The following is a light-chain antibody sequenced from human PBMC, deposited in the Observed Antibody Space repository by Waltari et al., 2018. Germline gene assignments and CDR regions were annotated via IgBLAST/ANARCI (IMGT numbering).Light chain of an antibody. J-gene: IGLJ2*01. CDR3: ASWDDGLSEVV. V-gene: IGLV1-47*01. CDR1: SSSIPTAY. Sequence: QSALTQPPSASGTPGQTVAITCSGGSSSIPTAYLPWYQHVPGTAPKLLIFRDEQRPYGVPDRFSGSKSGTSASLVISELRSEDEADYYCASWDDGLSEVVFGGGTRLTVL. CDR2: RDE.